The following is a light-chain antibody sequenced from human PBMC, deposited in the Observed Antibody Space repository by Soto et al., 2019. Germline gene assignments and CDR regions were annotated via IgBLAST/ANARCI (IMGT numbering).Light chain of an antibody. CDR2: GAS. V-gene: IGKV3-20*01. CDR1: QSVSSSY. Sequence: EIVLTQSPGTLSLSPGERATLSCRASQSVSSSYLAWYQQKPGQAPRLLIYGASSRATGIPDRFSGSGSGTDFTLTISRLEPDDFAVYYCQQYGSSHTFGPGTKVDIK. J-gene: IGKJ3*01. CDR3: QQYGSSHT.